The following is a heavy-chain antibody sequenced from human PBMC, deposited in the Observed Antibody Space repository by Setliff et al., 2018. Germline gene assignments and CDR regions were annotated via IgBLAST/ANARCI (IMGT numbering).Heavy chain of an antibody. CDR3: ARDLDYYGSGSYFGY. D-gene: IGHD3-10*01. V-gene: IGHV1-69*10. J-gene: IGHJ4*02. Sequence: SVKVSCKASGGTFSSYAISWVRQAPGQGLEWMGGIIPILGIANYAQKFQGRVTITADKSTSTAYMELSSLRSEDTAVYYCARDLDYYGSGSYFGYWGQGTLVTVSS. CDR1: GGTFSSYA. CDR2: IIPILGIA.